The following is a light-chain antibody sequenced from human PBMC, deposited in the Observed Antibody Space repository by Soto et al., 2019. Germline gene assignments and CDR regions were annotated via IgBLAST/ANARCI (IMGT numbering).Light chain of an antibody. CDR1: SSDVGAYNY. V-gene: IGLV2-14*01. CDR2: EVS. CDR3: SSYTGAYTLV. J-gene: IGLJ1*01. Sequence: QSALAQPASVSGSPGQSIAISCTGTSSDVGAYNYVSWYQQHPGKAPKLIVHEVSDRPSGVSDRFSGSKSGNTASLTISGLQAADEADYYCSSYTGAYTLVFGTGTKVTVL.